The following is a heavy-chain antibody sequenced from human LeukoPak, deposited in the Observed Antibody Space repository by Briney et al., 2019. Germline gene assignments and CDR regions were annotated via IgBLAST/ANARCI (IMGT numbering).Heavy chain of an antibody. D-gene: IGHD3-3*01. J-gene: IGHJ4*02. CDR3: ARSRDDFWSGYHANDY. CDR2: IYSGGST. Sequence: GGSLRLSCAASGFTVSSNYMSWVPQAPGKGLEWVSVIYSGGSTYYADSVKGRFTISRDNSKNTLFLQMNSLRAEDTAVYYCARSRDDFWSGYHANDYWGQGTLVTVSS. CDR1: GFTVSSNY. V-gene: IGHV3-66*02.